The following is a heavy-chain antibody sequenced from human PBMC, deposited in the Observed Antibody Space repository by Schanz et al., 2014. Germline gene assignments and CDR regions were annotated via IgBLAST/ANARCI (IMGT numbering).Heavy chain of an antibody. J-gene: IGHJ4*02. CDR2: INAGTGNT. CDR1: GYTFTSYG. CDR3: ARSASSNWYVFDY. D-gene: IGHD6-13*01. Sequence: QVQLVQSGAEVKKPGASVKVSCKASGYTFTSYGINWVRQAPGQRLEWMGWINAGTGNTEYSQKFQGRVTITRDTLASTAYMEVSSLRSEDTAVYYCARSASSNWYVFDYWGQGTLVTVSS. V-gene: IGHV1-3*01.